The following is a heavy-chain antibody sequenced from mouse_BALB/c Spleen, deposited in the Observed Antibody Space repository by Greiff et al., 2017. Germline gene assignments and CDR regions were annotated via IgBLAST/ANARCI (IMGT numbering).Heavy chain of an antibody. CDR2: IWSGGST. V-gene: IGHV2-2*02. D-gene: IGHD2-3*01. CDR1: GFSLTSYG. CDR3: ARKGNGYYGQFAY. Sequence: QVQLKQSGPGLVQPSQSLSITCTVSGFSLTSYGVHWVRQSPGKGLEWLGVIWSGGSTDYNAAFISRLSISKDNSKSQVFFKMNSLQANDTAIYYCARKGNGYYGQFAYWGQGTLVTVSA. J-gene: IGHJ3*01.